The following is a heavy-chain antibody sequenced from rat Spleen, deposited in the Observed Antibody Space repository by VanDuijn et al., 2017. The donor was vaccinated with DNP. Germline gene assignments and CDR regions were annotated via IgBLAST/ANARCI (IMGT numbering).Heavy chain of an antibody. CDR2: IWAGGGT. V-gene: IGHV2-15*01. D-gene: IGHD3-8*01. CDR3: TREREPNKNPYYFDC. Sequence: QVQLKESGPGLEQPSQTLSLTCTVSGFSLTSYHVSWVRQPPGKSLVWMGTIWAGGGTNYNSALKSRLSISRDTSKSQVFLRMNSLQTEDTAIYFCTREREPNKNPYYFDCWGQGVRITVSS. CDR1: GFSLTSYH. J-gene: IGHJ2*01.